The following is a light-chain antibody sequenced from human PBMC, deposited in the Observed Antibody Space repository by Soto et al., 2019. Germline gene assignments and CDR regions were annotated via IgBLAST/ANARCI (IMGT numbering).Light chain of an antibody. V-gene: IGLV3-1*01. J-gene: IGLJ2*01. CDR1: KLGNKY. Sequence: SYELTQPPSVSVSPGQTARITCSGHKLGNKYACWYQQKPGQSPVLVIYQDNKRPSGFPERFSASNSGDTATLTISGTQAMDEADYFCQAWDSSTAVFGGGTKLTVL. CDR3: QAWDSSTAV. CDR2: QDN.